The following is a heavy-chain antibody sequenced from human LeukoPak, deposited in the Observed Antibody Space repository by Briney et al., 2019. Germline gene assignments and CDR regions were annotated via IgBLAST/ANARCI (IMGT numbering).Heavy chain of an antibody. D-gene: IGHD3-10*01. CDR3: ARTRASYYYASGSPDF. CDR1: GYTFTTYA. J-gene: IGHJ4*02. CDR2: INTNTGSP. Sequence: ASVKVSCKASGYTFTTYAMNWVRQAPGQGLEWMGWINTNTGSPNYAQGFTGRFVFSLDTSVSTAYLQITSLKAEDTAVYYCARTRASYYYASGSPDFWGQGTLVTVSS. V-gene: IGHV7-4-1*02.